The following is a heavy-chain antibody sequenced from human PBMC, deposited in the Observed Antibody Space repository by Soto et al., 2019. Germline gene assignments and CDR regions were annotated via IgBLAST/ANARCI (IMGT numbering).Heavy chain of an antibody. CDR2: IYYSGST. D-gene: IGHD7-27*01. CDR3: ARDDPQTGGFDY. V-gene: IGHV4-30-4*01. J-gene: IGHJ4*02. CDR1: GGSISSGDYY. Sequence: PSETLSLTCTVSGGSISSGDYYWSWIRQPPGKGLEWTGYIYYSGSTYYNPSLKSRVTISVDTSKNQFSLKLSSVTAADTAVYYCARDDPQTGGFDYWGQGTLVTVSS.